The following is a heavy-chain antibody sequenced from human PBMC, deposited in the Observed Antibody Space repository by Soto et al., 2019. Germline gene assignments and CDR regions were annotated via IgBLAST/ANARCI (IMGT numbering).Heavy chain of an antibody. J-gene: IGHJ6*02. D-gene: IGHD6-13*01. Sequence: SLRHPPAGPGFTFSNHSMNWVRQAPGEGLGRVSSISSSSSYIYYADSVKGRFTMSRDNAKNSLYQQMNSLRAEDKAVYYCARVIAAADPSPNFYYYYGMDVWGQGTTVTVSS. CDR3: ARVIAAADPSPNFYYYYGMDV. CDR2: ISSSSSYI. V-gene: IGHV3-21*01. CDR1: GFTFSNHS.